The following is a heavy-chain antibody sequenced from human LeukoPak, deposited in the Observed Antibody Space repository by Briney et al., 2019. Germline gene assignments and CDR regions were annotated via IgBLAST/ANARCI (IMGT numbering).Heavy chain of an antibody. D-gene: IGHD3-10*01. CDR1: GGSISSYY. J-gene: IGHJ5*02. V-gene: IGHV4-34*12. Sequence: PSETLSLTCTVSGGSISSYYWSWIRQPPGKGLEWIGEIIHSGSTNYNPSLKSRVTISVDTSKNQFSLNLSSVTAADTAVYYCARRSGWFDPWGQGTLVTVSS. CDR2: IIHSGST. CDR3: ARRSGWFDP.